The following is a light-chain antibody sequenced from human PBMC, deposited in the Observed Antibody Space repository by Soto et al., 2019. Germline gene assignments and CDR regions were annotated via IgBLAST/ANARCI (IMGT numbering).Light chain of an antibody. V-gene: IGLV1-40*01. CDR2: GNS. CDR1: SSNIGAGYD. J-gene: IGLJ1*01. CDR3: QSYDSSLSGSEV. Sequence: VLTQPPSVSGAPGQRVTISCTGSSSNIGAGYDVHWYQQLPGTAPKLLIYGNSNRPSGVPDRFSGSKSGTSASLAITGLQAEDEADYYCQSYDSSLSGSEVFGTGTKVTVL.